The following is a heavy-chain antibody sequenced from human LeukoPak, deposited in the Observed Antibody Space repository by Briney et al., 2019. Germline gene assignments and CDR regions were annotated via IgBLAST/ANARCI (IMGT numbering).Heavy chain of an antibody. J-gene: IGHJ4*02. CDR3: AKEGRGTTPGY. CDR1: GFTFSSSD. CDR2: ISSSSSLI. V-gene: IGHV3-21*01. Sequence: GGSLRLSCAASGFTFSSSDMHWVRQAPGKGLEWVASISSSSSLIYYTDSVKGRFTISRDNAKNSLYLQMNSLRAEDTAVYFCAKEGRGTTPGYWGQGTLVTVSS. D-gene: IGHD1-14*01.